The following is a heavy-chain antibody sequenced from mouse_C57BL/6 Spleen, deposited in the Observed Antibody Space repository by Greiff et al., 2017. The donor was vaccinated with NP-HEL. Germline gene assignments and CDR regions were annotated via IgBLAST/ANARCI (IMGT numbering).Heavy chain of an antibody. V-gene: IGHV3-6*01. J-gene: IGHJ1*03. Sequence: EVQLQQSGPGLVKPSQSLSLTCSVTGYSITSGYYWNWIRQFPGNKLEWMGYISYDGSNNYNPSLKNRISITRDTSKNQFFLKLNSVTTEETATYYCARLLLRSDVWGTGTTVTVSS. CDR3: ARLLLRSDV. CDR2: ISYDGSN. D-gene: IGHD1-1*01. CDR1: GYSITSGYY.